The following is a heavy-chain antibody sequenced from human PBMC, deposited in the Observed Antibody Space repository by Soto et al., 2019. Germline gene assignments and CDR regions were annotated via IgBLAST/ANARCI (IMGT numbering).Heavy chain of an antibody. CDR1: GFTFSSYA. CDR2: ISGSGGST. CDR3: AKRTLLRFDYYYMDV. J-gene: IGHJ6*03. V-gene: IGHV3-23*01. D-gene: IGHD3-16*01. Sequence: GGSLRLSCAASGFTFSSYAMSWVRQAPGKGLEWVSAISGSGGSTYYADSVKGRFTISRDNSKNTLYLQMNSLRAEDTAVYYCAKRTLLRFDYYYMDVWGKGTTVTVSS.